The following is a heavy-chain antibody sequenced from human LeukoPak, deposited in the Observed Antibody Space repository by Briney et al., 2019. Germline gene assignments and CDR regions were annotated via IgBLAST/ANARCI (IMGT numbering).Heavy chain of an antibody. CDR2: IRYDGSNK. CDR3: AKEDYDFWSGGLDY. V-gene: IGHV3-30*02. D-gene: IGHD3-3*01. Sequence: PGGSLRLSCAASGFTFSSYGMHWVRQAPGKGLEWVAFIRYDGSNKYYADSVKGRFTMSRDNSKNTLYLQMNSLRAEDTAVYYCAKEDYDFWSGGLDYWGQGTLVTVSS. CDR1: GFTFSSYG. J-gene: IGHJ4*02.